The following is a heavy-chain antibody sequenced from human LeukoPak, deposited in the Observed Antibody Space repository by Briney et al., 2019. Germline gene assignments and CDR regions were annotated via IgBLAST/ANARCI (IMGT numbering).Heavy chain of an antibody. D-gene: IGHD6-13*01. CDR2: ISSSSSYI. V-gene: IGHV3-21*01. J-gene: IGHJ5*02. Sequence: GGSLRLSCAASGFTFSSYSMNWVRQAPGKGLEWVSSISSSSSYIYYADSVKGRFTISRDNAKNSLYLQMNSLRAEDTAVYYCARQQLGFNWFDPWGQGTLVTVSS. CDR1: GFTFSSYS. CDR3: ARQQLGFNWFDP.